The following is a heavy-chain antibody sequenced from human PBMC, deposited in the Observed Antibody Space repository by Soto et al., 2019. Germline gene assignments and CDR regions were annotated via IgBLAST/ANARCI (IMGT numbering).Heavy chain of an antibody. CDR1: GGSVSSGSYY. D-gene: IGHD4-17*01. J-gene: IGHJ4*02. CDR2: IYYSGST. CDR3: ARATTVTTEPIDY. V-gene: IGHV4-61*01. Sequence: QVQLQESGPGLVKPSETLSLTCTVSGGSVSSGSYYWSWIRQPPGKGLEWIGYIYYSGSTNYNPSLKSRVNISVDTSKNQFSLKLSSVTAADTAVYYCARATTVTTEPIDYWGQGTLVTVSS.